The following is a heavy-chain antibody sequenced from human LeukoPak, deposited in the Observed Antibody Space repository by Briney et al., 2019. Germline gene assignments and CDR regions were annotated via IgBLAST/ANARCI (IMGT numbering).Heavy chain of an antibody. D-gene: IGHD6-13*01. CDR2: IIPIFGTA. CDR3: AILYIAAAGTIDY. J-gene: IGHJ4*02. CDR1: GGTFSSYA. V-gene: IGHV1-69*13. Sequence: SVKVSCKASGGTFSSYAISWVRQAPGQGLEWMGGIIPIFGTANYAQKFQGRVTITADESTSTAYMELSSLRSEDTAVYYCAILYIAAAGTIDYWGQGTLVTVSS.